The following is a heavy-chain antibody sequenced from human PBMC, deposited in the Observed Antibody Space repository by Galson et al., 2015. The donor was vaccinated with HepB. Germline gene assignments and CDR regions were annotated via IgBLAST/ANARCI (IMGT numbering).Heavy chain of an antibody. V-gene: IGHV6-1*01. CDR3: ARAWTSRPSTRQTDHFDY. CDR1: GDSVSSRTAS. CDR2: TYYRSKWHN. D-gene: IGHD1-1*01. Sequence: CAISGDSVSSRTASWNWIRQSPSRGLEWLGRTYYRSKWHNEYATSVGGRININPDTTENHFSLHLNSVTPEDTAIYYCARAWTSRPSTRQTDHFDYWGQGTLVTVSS. J-gene: IGHJ4*02.